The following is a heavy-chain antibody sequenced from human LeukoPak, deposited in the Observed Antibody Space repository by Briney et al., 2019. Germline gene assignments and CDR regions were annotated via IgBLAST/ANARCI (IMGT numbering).Heavy chain of an antibody. CDR1: GGSISSYY. CDR3: ARHRVGVTRDFDY. CDR2: IYYSGST. V-gene: IGHV4-59*01. Sequence: SETLSLTCTVSGGSISSYYWSWIRQPPGKGLEWIGYIYYSGSTNYNPSLKSRATISVDTSKNQFSLKLSSVTAVDTAVYYCARHRVGVTRDFDYRGQGTLVTVSS. J-gene: IGHJ4*02. D-gene: IGHD1-26*01.